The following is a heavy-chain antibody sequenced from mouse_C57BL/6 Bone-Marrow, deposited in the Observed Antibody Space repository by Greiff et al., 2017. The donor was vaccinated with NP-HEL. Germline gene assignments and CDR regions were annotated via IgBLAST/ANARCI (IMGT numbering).Heavy chain of an antibody. CDR3: ARYPPNGGYFDV. Sequence: QVQLKQSGAELARPGASVKLSCKASGYTFTSYGISWVKQRTGQGLEWIGEIYPRSGNTYYNEKFKGKATLTADKSSSTAYMELRSLTSEDSAVYFCARYPPNGGYFDVWGTGTTVTVSS. J-gene: IGHJ1*03. CDR2: IYPRSGNT. V-gene: IGHV1-81*01. CDR1: GYTFTSYG.